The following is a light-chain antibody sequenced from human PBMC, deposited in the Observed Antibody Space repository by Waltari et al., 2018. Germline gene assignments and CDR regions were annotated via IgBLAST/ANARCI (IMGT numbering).Light chain of an antibody. J-gene: IGLJ2*01. CDR1: SSNIRAGSD. Sequence: QAALPQPPSVSGAPGQRVTISCTGSSSNIRAGSDVPWYQQLPGTAPKLIIYGNRNRPSGAPDRFSGAKSSTSAALAITGLQAEDEADYYCQSYDSSLSGGVFGGGTKLTVL. CDR3: QSYDSSLSGGV. CDR2: GNR. V-gene: IGLV1-40*01.